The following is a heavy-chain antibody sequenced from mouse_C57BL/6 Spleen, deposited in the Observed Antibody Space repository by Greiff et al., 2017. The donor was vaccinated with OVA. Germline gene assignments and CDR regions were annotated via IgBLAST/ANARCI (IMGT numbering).Heavy chain of an antibody. CDR2: FHPYNDDT. Sequence: VKLMESGAELVKPGASVKMSCKASGYTFTTYPIEWMKQNHGKSLEWIGNFHPYNDDTTYNEKFKGKATLTVEKSSSTVYLELSRLTSDDSAVYYCARNSHYYGSPYWYFDVWGTGTTVTVSS. D-gene: IGHD1-1*01. V-gene: IGHV1-47*01. CDR3: ARNSHYYGSPYWYFDV. J-gene: IGHJ1*03. CDR1: GYTFTTYP.